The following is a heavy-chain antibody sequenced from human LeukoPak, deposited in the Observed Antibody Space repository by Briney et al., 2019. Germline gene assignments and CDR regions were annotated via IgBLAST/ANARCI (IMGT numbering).Heavy chain of an antibody. J-gene: IGHJ4*02. CDR1: GFTFSSYW. D-gene: IGHD3-22*01. CDR2: INSDGSST. Sequence: PGGSLRLSXAASGFTFSSYWMHWVRQAPGKGLVWVSRINSDGSSTTYADSVKGRFTISRDNAKNTLYRQMNGLRAEDTAVYYCARVGSSGYYPDYWGQGTLVTVSS. V-gene: IGHV3-74*03. CDR3: ARVGSSGYYPDY.